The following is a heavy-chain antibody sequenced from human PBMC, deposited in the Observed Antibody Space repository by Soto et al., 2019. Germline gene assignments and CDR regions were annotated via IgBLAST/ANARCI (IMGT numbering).Heavy chain of an antibody. CDR2: MNPNSGNT. CDR3: ARVHFDWLHIPPMLLDY. V-gene: IGHV1-8*01. Sequence: ASVKVSCKASGYTFTSYDINWVRQATGQGLEWMGWMNPNSGNTGYAQKFQGRVTMTRNTSISTAYMELSSLRSEDTAVYYCARVHFDWLHIPPMLLDYWGKGTLVTV. CDR1: GYTFTSYD. J-gene: IGHJ4*02. D-gene: IGHD3-9*01.